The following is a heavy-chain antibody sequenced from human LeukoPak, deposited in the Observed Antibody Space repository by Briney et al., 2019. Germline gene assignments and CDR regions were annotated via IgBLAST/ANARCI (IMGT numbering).Heavy chain of an antibody. V-gene: IGHV3-7*01. J-gene: IGHJ4*02. CDR2: IKQDGSEK. D-gene: IGHD6-19*01. CDR3: ARDLGAGQWLALIFDY. CDR1: GFTFSSYW. Sequence: GGSLRPSCAASGFTFSSYWMSWVRQAPGKGLEWVANIKQDGSEKYYVDSVKGRFTISRDIAKNSLYLQMNSLRAEDTAVYYCARDLGAGQWLALIFDYWGQGTLVTVSS.